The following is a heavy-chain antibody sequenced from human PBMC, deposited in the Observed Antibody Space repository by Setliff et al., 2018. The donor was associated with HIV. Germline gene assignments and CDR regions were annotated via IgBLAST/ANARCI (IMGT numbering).Heavy chain of an antibody. CDR2: INPNSGGT. V-gene: IGHV1-2*06. CDR3: ALEVPTKNLQF. J-gene: IGHJ4*02. D-gene: IGHD1-1*01. CDR1: GGSFRNYA. Sequence: ASVKVSCKASGGSFRNYAISWVRQAPGQGLEWMGRINPNSGGTNYAQKFQGRVTMTRDTSISTAYMELSGLKSDDTAVYSCALEVPTKNLQFWGPGTLVTVSS.